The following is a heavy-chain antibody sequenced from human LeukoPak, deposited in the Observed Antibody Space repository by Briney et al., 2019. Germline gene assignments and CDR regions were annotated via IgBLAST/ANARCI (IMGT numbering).Heavy chain of an antibody. Sequence: SETLSLTCTVSGGSISSSSYYWGWIRQPPGKGLEWIGSIYYSGSTYYNPSLKSRVTISVDTSKNQFSLKLSSVTAADTAVYYFARSRAARACFDDWAQGTLVTVYS. CDR3: ARSRAARACFDD. J-gene: IGHJ4*01. D-gene: IGHD6-6*01. CDR2: IYYSGST. V-gene: IGHV4-39*07. CDR1: GGSISSSSYY.